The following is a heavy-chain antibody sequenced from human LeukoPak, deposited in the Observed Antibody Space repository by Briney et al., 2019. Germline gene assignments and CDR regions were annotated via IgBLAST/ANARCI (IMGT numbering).Heavy chain of an antibody. CDR3: ARHDFYSNYPHNWFDP. D-gene: IGHD4-11*01. Sequence: PSETLSLTCAVSGGSISSYYWSWIRIRQPAGKGLEWIGRIHSSGNTNYNPSLKGRVTMSVDTSKNQFSLNLSSVTAADTAVYYCARHDFYSNYPHNWFDPWGQGTLVTISS. J-gene: IGHJ5*02. CDR2: IHSSGNT. CDR1: GGSISSYY. V-gene: IGHV4-4*07.